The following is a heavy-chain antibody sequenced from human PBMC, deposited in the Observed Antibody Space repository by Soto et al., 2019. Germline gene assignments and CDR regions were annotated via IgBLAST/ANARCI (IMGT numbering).Heavy chain of an antibody. CDR1: GFTFSSYS. CDR3: ARDTGITIFGVVSYYYYYGMDV. V-gene: IGHV3-48*02. Sequence: PGGSLRLSCAASGFTFSSYSLNWVRQAPGKGLEWVSYISSSSSTIYYADSVKGRFTISRDNAKNSLYLQMNSLRDEDTAVYYRARDTGITIFGVVSYYYYYGMDVWGQGTTVTVSS. CDR2: ISSSSSTI. D-gene: IGHD3-3*01. J-gene: IGHJ6*02.